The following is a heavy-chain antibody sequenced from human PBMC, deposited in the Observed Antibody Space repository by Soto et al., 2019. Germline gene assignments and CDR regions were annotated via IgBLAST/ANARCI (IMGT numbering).Heavy chain of an antibody. V-gene: IGHV1-69*12. CDR3: ASGIQLWLRRIYNGYSG. Sequence: QVQLVQSGAEVKKPESSVKVSCKAPGGTFSTYAISWVLQAPGQGLEWMGGIIPMFGTANYAQRFQDRVTITADESTNTVYMELSSLRSEDTAVYFCASGIQLWLRRIYNGYSGWGQGTLVTVSS. D-gene: IGHD5-18*01. CDR2: IIPMFGTA. CDR1: GGTFSTYA. J-gene: IGHJ4*02.